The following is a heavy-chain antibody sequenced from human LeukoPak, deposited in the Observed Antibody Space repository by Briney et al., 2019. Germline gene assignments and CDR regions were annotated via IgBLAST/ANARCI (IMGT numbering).Heavy chain of an antibody. V-gene: IGHV1-69*04. J-gene: IGHJ6*02. CDR1: GGTFSSSS. Sequence: ASVKVSCKTSGGTFSSSSITWVRQAPGQGLEWMGRIIPALNITSYAQKFQGRVTITADTSTSTAYMELSSLRSEETAVCYCARDQGLTAPPPYGLDVWGQGTTVTVSS. CDR3: ARDQGLTAPPPYGLDV. D-gene: IGHD5-18*01. CDR2: IIPALNIT.